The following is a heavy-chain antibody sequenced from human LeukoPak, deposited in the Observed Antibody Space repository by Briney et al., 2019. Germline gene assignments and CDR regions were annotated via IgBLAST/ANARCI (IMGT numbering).Heavy chain of an antibody. V-gene: IGHV4-59*01. CDR3: ASGPYPAAGTDHQFDY. D-gene: IGHD6-13*01. Sequence: PETLSLTCTVSGASIRSYYRSWIRQPPGKGLEWIGYIYYSGSTKYNPSPKSRVTISVDTSKNQFSLKVSSVTAEDTAVYYCASGPYPAAGTDHQFDYWGQGTLVTVSS. CDR1: GASIRSYY. CDR2: IYYSGST. J-gene: IGHJ4*02.